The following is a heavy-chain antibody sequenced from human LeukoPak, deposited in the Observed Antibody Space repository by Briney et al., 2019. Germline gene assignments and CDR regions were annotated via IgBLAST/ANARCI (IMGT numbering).Heavy chain of an antibody. CDR1: GFPFSTYS. D-gene: IGHD1-26*01. CDR2: ISSRGDVI. Sequence: GGSLRLSCVASGFPFSTYSMTWVRQAPGKGLDWISYISSRGDVIHYTDSVRGRFTVSRDNAKNSLYLQMNSLRAEDTAVYYCARDWYSGSYGSFDYWGQGTLVTVSS. J-gene: IGHJ4*02. CDR3: ARDWYSGSYGSFDY. V-gene: IGHV3-48*04.